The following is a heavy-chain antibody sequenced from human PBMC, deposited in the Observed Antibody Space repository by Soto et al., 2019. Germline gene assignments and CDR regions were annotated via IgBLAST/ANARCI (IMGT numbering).Heavy chain of an antibody. CDR1: GFTFSSYS. Sequence: EVQLVESGGGLVQPGGSLRLSCAASGFTFSSYSMNWVRQAPGKGLEWVSYISSSSTIYYADSVKGRFTISRDNAKNSLYLQMNSLRDEDTAVYYCARELYGDYVYYYGMDVWGQGTTVTVSS. J-gene: IGHJ6*02. D-gene: IGHD4-17*01. CDR3: ARELYGDYVYYYGMDV. CDR2: ISSSSTI. V-gene: IGHV3-48*02.